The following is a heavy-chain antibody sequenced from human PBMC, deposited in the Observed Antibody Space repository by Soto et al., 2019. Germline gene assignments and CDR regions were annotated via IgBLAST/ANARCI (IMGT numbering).Heavy chain of an antibody. CDR3: ARDRWTGAGNYYYYGMDV. Sequence: VQLVESGGGLVQPGGSLRLSCAASGFTFSSYSMNWVRQAPGKGLEWVSYISSSSSTTYYADSVKGRFTISRDNAKKSVDLQMNSLRDEDTAVYYLARDRWTGAGNYYYYGMDVWGQGTTVTVSS. CDR2: ISSSSSTT. D-gene: IGHD6-19*01. CDR1: GFTFSSYS. J-gene: IGHJ6*02. V-gene: IGHV3-48*02.